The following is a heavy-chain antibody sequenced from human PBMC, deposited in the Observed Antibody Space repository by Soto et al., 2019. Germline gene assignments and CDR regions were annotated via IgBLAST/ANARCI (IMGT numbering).Heavy chain of an antibody. CDR3: ARGSEAYCGGDCRPFDY. CDR2: IYPGDSDT. V-gene: IGHV5-51*01. CDR1: GYSFTSYW. D-gene: IGHD2-21*02. J-gene: IGHJ4*02. Sequence: PGESLKISCKGSGYSFTSYWMGWVRQMPGKGLEWMGIIYPGDSDTRYSPSFQGQVTISADKSISTAYLQWSSLKASDTAMYYCARGSEAYCGGDCRPFDYWGQGTLVTVSS.